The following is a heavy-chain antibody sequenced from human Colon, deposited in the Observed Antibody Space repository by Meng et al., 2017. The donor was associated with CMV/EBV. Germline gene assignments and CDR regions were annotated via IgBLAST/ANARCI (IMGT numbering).Heavy chain of an antibody. D-gene: IGHD5-12*01. CDR1: GFTFNNYR. CDR3: ARGIGVATISPPGY. CDR2: LNSDGSST. J-gene: IGHJ4*02. Sequence: GEFLKTSCAAAGFTFNNYRMQWVRLAPGKGLVWVSRLNSDGSSTSYADSVKGRFTISRDNAKNTLYLQMNSLRADDTAVYFCARGIGVATISPPGYWGQGTLVTVSS. V-gene: IGHV3-74*01.